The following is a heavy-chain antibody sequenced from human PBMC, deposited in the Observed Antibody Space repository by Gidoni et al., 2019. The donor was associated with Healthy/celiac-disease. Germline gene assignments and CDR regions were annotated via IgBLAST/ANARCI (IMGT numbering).Heavy chain of an antibody. CDR2: IIPSFGTA. CDR3: ARDSSYCGGDCYNDAFDI. Sequence: QVQLVQSGAEVQKPGSSVTVSCQASGGTFSSYAICWVRQAPGQGLEWMGGIIPSFGTANDAQKFQGRVTITADESTSTAYMELSSLRAEDTAVYYCARDSSYCGGDCYNDAFDIWGQGTMVTVSS. V-gene: IGHV1-69*01. D-gene: IGHD2-21*02. J-gene: IGHJ3*02. CDR1: GGTFSSYA.